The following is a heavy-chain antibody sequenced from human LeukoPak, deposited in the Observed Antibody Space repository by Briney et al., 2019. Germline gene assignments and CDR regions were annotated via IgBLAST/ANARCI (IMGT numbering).Heavy chain of an antibody. CDR1: GFTFSSYA. CDR3: AKDSGVSYLDDFDY. D-gene: IGHD1-26*01. J-gene: IGHJ4*02. V-gene: IGHV3-23*01. CDR2: ISGSGGST. Sequence: QPGGSLRLSCAASGFTFSSYAMSWVRQAQGKGLEWVSAISGSGGSTYYADSVKGRFTISRDNSKNTPYLQMNSLRAEDTAVYYFAKDSGVSYLDDFDYWGQGTLVTVSS.